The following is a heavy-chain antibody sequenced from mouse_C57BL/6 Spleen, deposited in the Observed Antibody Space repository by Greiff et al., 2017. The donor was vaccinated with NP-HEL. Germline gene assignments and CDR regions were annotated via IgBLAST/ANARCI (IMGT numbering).Heavy chain of an antibody. CDR1: GYTFTSYW. J-gene: IGHJ2*01. D-gene: IGHD3-2*02. CDR2: IYPGSGST. V-gene: IGHV1-55*01. Sequence: VQLQQSGAELVKPGASVKMSCKASGYTFTSYWITWVKQRPGQGLEWIGDIYPGSGSTNYNEKFKSKATLTLDTSSSTAYMQLSSLTSEDSAVYYSARPHSSVRSYFDYWGQGTTLTVSS. CDR3: ARPHSSVRSYFDY.